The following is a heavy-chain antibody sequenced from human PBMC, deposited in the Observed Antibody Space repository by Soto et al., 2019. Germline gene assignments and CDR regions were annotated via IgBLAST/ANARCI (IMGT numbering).Heavy chain of an antibody. CDR1: GYSFTSYW. V-gene: IGHV5-51*01. CDR3: ARRAVVVPAANYYYYYMDV. J-gene: IGHJ6*03. CDR2: IYPGDSDT. Sequence: GESLKISCKGSGYSFTSYWIGWVRQMPGKGLEWMGIIYPGDSDTRYSPSFQGQVTISADKSISTAYLQWSSLKASDTAMYYCARRAVVVPAANYYYYYMDVWGKGTTVTVSS. D-gene: IGHD2-2*01.